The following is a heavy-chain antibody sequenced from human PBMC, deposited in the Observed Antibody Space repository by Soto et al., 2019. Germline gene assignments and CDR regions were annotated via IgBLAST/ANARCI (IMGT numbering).Heavy chain of an antibody. CDR2: IDPSDSYT. J-gene: IGHJ6*02. Sequence: GESLKISWKGSGYSFTSYWISWVRQMPGKGLEWVGRIDPSDSYTNYSPSFQGHVTISADKSISTAYLQWSSLKASDTAMYYCARTVTTDYYYGMDVWGQGTTVTVSS. CDR1: GYSFTSYW. CDR3: ARTVTTDYYYGMDV. V-gene: IGHV5-10-1*01. D-gene: IGHD4-17*01.